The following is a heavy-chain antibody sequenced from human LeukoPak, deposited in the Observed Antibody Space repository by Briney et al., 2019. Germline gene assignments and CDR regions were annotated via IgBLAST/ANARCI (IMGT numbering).Heavy chain of an antibody. D-gene: IGHD3-22*01. CDR1: GFTFDDYA. CDR3: AKARVYYYDQGWFDP. V-gene: IGHV3-9*01. CDR2: ISWNSGSI. Sequence: SGGSLRLSCAASGFTFDDYAMHWVRQAPGKGLEWVSGISWNSGSIGYADSVKGRFTISRDNAKNSLYLQMNSLRAEDTALYYCAKARVYYYDQGWFDPWGQGTLVTVSS. J-gene: IGHJ5*02.